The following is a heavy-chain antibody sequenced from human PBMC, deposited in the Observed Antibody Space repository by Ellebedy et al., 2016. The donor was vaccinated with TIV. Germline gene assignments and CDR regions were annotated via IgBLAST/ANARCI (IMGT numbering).Heavy chain of an antibody. CDR2: IKHSGST. J-gene: IGHJ4*02. D-gene: IGHD6-25*01. CDR1: GGSFSGYY. V-gene: IGHV4-34*01. Sequence: SETLSLXCAVYGGSFSGYYWTWIRQPPGKGLEWIGDIKHSGSTNYTPSLKSRVTISIDTSKNQFSLNLSSVTAADTAVYYCAGSVQGRDFDYWGQGTLVTVSS. CDR3: AGSVQGRDFDY.